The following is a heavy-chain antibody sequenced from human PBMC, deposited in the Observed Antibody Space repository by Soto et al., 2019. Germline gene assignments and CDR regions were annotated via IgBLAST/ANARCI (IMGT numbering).Heavy chain of an antibody. CDR1: GGSIINGYYY. CDR3: ARWVEVSLDYFDS. V-gene: IGHV4-31*03. CDR2: IYHSGRT. D-gene: IGHD2-15*01. J-gene: IGHJ4*02. Sequence: PSETLSLTCTVSGGSIINGYYYWSWVRKNPGKGLEWIGHIYHSGRTYYNPSLKSRVSISVDTSKSQFSLHLSSVTAADTAVYYCARWVEVSLDYFDSWGQGTPVTVSS.